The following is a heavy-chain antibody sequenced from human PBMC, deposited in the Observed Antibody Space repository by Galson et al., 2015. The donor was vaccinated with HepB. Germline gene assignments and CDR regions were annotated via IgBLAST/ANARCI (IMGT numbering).Heavy chain of an antibody. V-gene: IGHV1-18*04. CDR1: GYTFTSYG. D-gene: IGHD3-10*01. J-gene: IGHJ5*02. CDR2: NSAYNGNT. Sequence: SVKVSCKASGYTFTSYGISWVRQAPGQGLEWMGWNSAYNGNTNYAQKLQGRVTMTTDTSTSTAYMELRSLRSDDTAVYYCARASSYGSGSYYKNWFDPWGQGTLVTVSS. CDR3: ARASSYGSGSYYKNWFDP.